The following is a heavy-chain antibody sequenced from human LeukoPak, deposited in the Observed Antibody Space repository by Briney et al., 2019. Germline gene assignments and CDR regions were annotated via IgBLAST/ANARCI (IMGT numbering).Heavy chain of an antibody. D-gene: IGHD2-8*01. CDR2: IGTAGDT. V-gene: IGHV3-13*04. CDR1: GFTFSSYD. Sequence: GGSLRLSCAASGFTFSSYDMHWVRQATGKGLEWVSAIGTAGDTYYPGSVKGRFTISRENAKNSLYLQMNSLRAGDTAVYYCARDLMVYEGGFDYYYYGMDVWGQGSLVTVSS. J-gene: IGHJ6*02. CDR3: ARDLMVYEGGFDYYYYGMDV.